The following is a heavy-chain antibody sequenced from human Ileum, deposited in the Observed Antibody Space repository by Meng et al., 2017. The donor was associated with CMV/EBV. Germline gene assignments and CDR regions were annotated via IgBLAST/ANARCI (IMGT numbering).Heavy chain of an antibody. CDR2: IIYSGST. CDR3: ARDEAIAAPLDY. D-gene: IGHD6-13*01. Sequence: QVQLQESGPGLVKPSQTLSLTCTVSGGSISSGGYYWNWIRQRPGKGLEWIGYIIYSGSTYYHPSLKSRLSISLDTSKNQFSLKLTSVTAADTAVYYCARDEAIAAPLDYWGQGILVTVSS. J-gene: IGHJ4*02. CDR1: GGSISSGGYY. V-gene: IGHV4-31*03.